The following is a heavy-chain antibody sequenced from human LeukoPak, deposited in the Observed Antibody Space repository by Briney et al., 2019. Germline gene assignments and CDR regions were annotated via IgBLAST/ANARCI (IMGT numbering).Heavy chain of an antibody. CDR2: IYYSGST. CDR3: ARLPYCGSINCYSPYYFDY. J-gene: IGHJ4*02. V-gene: IGHV4-38-2*01. Sequence: SETLSLTCAVSGYSISSGYFWGWIRQPTGKGLEWIGSIYYSGSTYYNPSLKSRVTISVDTSKNQFSLKLSSVTAADTAVYYCARLPYCGSINCYSPYYFDYWGQGTLVTVSS. D-gene: IGHD2-2*01. CDR1: GYSISSGYF.